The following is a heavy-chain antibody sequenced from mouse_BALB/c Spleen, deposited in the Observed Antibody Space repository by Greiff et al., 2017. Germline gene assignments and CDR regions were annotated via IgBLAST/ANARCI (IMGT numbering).Heavy chain of an antibody. D-gene: IGHD2-3*01. CDR2: IYPGDGDT. V-gene: IGHV1-80*01. CDR1: GYAFSSYW. Sequence: QVQLQQSGGELVRPGSSVKISCKASGYAFSSYWMNWVKQRPGQGLEWIGQIYPGDGDTNYNGTFKGKATLTADKSSSTAYMQLSSLTSEDSAVYFCAAYDGYYFDYWGQGTTLTVSS. CDR3: AAYDGYYFDY. J-gene: IGHJ2*01.